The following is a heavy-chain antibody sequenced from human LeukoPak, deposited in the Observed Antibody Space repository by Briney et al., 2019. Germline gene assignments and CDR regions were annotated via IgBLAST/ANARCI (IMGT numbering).Heavy chain of an antibody. CDR1: GFTFSSYA. CDR2: ISGSGGST. V-gene: IGHV3-23*01. D-gene: IGHD6-19*01. CDR3: AKDPRSGWYAEYFQH. J-gene: IGHJ1*01. Sequence: GGSLRLSCAASGFTFSSYAMSWVRQAPGKGLEWVSAISGSGGSTYYADSVKGRFTISRDNSKNTLYLQMNSLRAEDTAVYYCAKDPRSGWYAEYFQHWGHGTLVTVSS.